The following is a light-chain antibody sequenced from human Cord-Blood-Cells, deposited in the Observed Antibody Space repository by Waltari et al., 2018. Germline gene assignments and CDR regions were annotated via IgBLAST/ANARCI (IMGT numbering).Light chain of an antibody. CDR2: KAS. V-gene: IGKV1-5*03. CDR1: QSISSW. Sequence: DIQMTQSPSTLSASVGDRVTITCRASQSISSWLAWYQQKPGKAPKLLIYKASSLESGVPSMFSGIGSGTEFTLTISSLQPDDFATYYCQQYNSYSYTFGQGTKLEIK. J-gene: IGKJ2*01. CDR3: QQYNSYSYT.